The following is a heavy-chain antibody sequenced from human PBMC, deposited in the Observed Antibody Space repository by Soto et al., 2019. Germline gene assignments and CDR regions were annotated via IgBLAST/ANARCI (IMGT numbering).Heavy chain of an antibody. CDR2: IYYSGST. J-gene: IGHJ6*02. D-gene: IGHD3-3*01. CDR1: GGSISSGDYY. CDR3: ARASLDYDFWSGPGYYYGMDV. Sequence: SETLSLTCTVSGGSISSGDYYWSWIRHPPGKGLEWIGYIYYSGSTYYNPSLKSRVTISVDTSKNQFSLKLSSVTAADTAVYYCARASLDYDFWSGPGYYYGMDVWGQGTTVTVSS. V-gene: IGHV4-30-4*01.